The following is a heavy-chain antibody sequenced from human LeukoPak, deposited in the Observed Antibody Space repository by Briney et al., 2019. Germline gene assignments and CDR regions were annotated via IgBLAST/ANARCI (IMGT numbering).Heavy chain of an antibody. Sequence: SVKVSCKASGGTFSSYAISWVRQAPGQGLEWMGGIIPIFGTANYAQKFQGRVTITADESTSTAYMELSSLRSEDTAVYYCARTPYYYDFWSANNIGLDYWGQGTLVTVSS. CDR3: ARTPYYYDFWSANNIGLDY. J-gene: IGHJ4*02. CDR1: GGTFSSYA. V-gene: IGHV1-69*01. CDR2: IIPIFGTA. D-gene: IGHD3-3*01.